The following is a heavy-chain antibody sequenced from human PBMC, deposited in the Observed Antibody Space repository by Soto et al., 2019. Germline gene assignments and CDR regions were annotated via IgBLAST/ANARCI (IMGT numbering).Heavy chain of an antibody. Sequence: QLQLQESGPGLVKPSETLSLTCTVSGGSISSSSYYWGWIRQPPGKGLEYIGSIYYSGSTYYNPSLRSRVTISVDTSKNQFSLKLSSVTAADTAVYSCARLGEVVSTATYFDYWGQGTLVTVSS. D-gene: IGHD2-21*01. CDR1: GGSISSSSYY. J-gene: IGHJ4*02. CDR3: ARLGEVVSTATYFDY. CDR2: IYYSGST. V-gene: IGHV4-39*01.